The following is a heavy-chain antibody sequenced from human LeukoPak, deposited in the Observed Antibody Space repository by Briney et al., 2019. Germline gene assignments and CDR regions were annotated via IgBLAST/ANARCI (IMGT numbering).Heavy chain of an antibody. CDR2: ISGSGGST. D-gene: IGHD3-16*02. V-gene: IGHV3-23*01. Sequence: PGGSLRLSCAASGFTFSSYAMSWVRQAPGKGLEWVSAISGSGGSTYYADSVKGRFTISRDNSKNTLYLQMNSLRAEDTAVYYCAKDRLRLGELSLSLYYFDYWGQGTLVTVSS. CDR1: GFTFSSYA. J-gene: IGHJ4*02. CDR3: AKDRLRLGELSLSLYYFDY.